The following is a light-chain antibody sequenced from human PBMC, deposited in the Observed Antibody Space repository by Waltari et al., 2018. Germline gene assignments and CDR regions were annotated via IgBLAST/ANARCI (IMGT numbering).Light chain of an antibody. CDR1: STDVGASPY. CDR3: ASYTKTSTLV. V-gene: IGLV2-14*03. Sequence: QSAPTPPASVSGSPVQSLTVSCPGTSTDVGASPYVAWYQQHPGKAPRLIIYNVNSRPSGVSHRFAGSKSDNTASLTISGLQAEDEADYYCASYTKTSTLVFGGGTKLTVL. CDR2: NVN. J-gene: IGLJ2*01.